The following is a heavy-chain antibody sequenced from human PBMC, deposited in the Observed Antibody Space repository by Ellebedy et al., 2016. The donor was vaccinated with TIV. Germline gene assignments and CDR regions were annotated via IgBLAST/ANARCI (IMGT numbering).Heavy chain of an antibody. Sequence: GESLKISCAASGFTFHDFTMHWVRQVPGKGLEWVSLIRWDGQSVYYADSVKGRFTISRDNRKSSLYLQMNSLTPDDAAVYYCAKDVGDYSGSWYAPPDSWGQGTLVTVSS. CDR1: GFTFHDFT. CDR2: IRWDGQSV. V-gene: IGHV3-43*01. D-gene: IGHD6-13*01. J-gene: IGHJ4*02. CDR3: AKDVGDYSGSWYAPPDS.